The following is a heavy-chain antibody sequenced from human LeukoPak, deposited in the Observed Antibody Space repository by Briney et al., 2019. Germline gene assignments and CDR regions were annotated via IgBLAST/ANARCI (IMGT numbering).Heavy chain of an antibody. V-gene: IGHV4-39*07. Sequence: SETLSLTCTVSGGSISSSSYYWGWIRQPPGKGLEWIGSIYYSGSTYYNPSLKSRVTISVDTSKNQFSLKLSSVTAADTAVYYCARERLAVVSPTYMGVWGKGTTVTVSS. D-gene: IGHD2-21*01. CDR2: IYYSGST. CDR3: ARERLAVVSPTYMGV. J-gene: IGHJ6*03. CDR1: GGSISSSSYY.